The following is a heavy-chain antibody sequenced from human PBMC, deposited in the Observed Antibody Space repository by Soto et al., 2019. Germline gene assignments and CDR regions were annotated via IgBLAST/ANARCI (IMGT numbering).Heavy chain of an antibody. CDR3: ARSPLGYDYVRQTWREVGDSFDI. Sequence: SETLSLTCTVSGGSISSYYWSWIRQPPGKGLEWIGYIYYSGSTNYNPSLKSRVTISVDTSKNQFSLKLSSVTAADTAVYYCARSPLGYDYVRQTWREVGDSFDIWRRRTLVTVS. D-gene: IGHD3-16*01. CDR2: IYYSGST. J-gene: IGHJ3*02. CDR1: GGSISSYY. V-gene: IGHV4-59*01.